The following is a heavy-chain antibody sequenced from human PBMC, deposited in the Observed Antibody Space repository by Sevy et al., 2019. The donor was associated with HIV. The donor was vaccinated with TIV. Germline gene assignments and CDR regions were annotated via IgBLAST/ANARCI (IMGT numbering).Heavy chain of an antibody. Sequence: GGSLRLPCAASGFTFSSYSMNWVRQAPGKGLEWVSSISGMSNYIYYADSVKGRFTISRDNSKNTLYLQMNSLRVEDTAIYYCAKDRGEILHSAFDYWGQGTLVTVSS. V-gene: IGHV3-21*01. J-gene: IGHJ4*02. CDR2: ISGMSNYI. CDR3: AKDRGEILHSAFDY. D-gene: IGHD3-16*01. CDR1: GFTFSSYS.